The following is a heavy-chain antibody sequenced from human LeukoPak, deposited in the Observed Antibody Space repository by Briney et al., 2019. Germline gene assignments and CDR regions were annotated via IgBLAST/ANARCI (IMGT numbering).Heavy chain of an antibody. J-gene: IGHJ3*02. V-gene: IGHV3-33*01. Sequence: GGSLRLSCAASGFTFSTYGIHWVRQAPGKGLEWVAVIWNDGSNKYYADSVKGRFTISRDNSKNTLYLQMNSLRGDDTAVYYCARASGPFDIWGQGTMVTVSS. CDR1: GFTFSTYG. D-gene: IGHD3-10*01. CDR2: IWNDGSNK. CDR3: ARASGPFDI.